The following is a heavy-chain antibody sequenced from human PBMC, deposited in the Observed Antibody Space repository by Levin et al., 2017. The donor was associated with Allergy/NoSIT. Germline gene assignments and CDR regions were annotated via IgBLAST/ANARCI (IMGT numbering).Heavy chain of an antibody. CDR2: ISGSGGST. Sequence: PGESLKISCAASGFTFSSYAMSWVRQAPGKGLEWVSAISGSGGSTYYADSVKGRFTISRDNSKNTLYLQMNSLRAEDTAVYYCAGSSGWTENAFDIWGQGTMVTVSS. J-gene: IGHJ3*02. V-gene: IGHV3-23*01. CDR3: AGSSGWTENAFDI. D-gene: IGHD6-19*01. CDR1: GFTFSSYA.